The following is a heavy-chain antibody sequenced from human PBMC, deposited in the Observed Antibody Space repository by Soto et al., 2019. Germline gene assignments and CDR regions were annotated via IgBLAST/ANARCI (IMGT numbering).Heavy chain of an antibody. CDR2: ISCDGSNK. J-gene: IGHJ4*02. CDR1: GFTFSRYG. V-gene: IGHV3-30*18. CDR3: AKLWGTSTYDSSGYPIDY. D-gene: IGHD3-22*01. Sequence: PGGSLRLSCAASGFTFSRYGMRWVRQAPGKGLERVAVISCDGSNKYYADSVKGRFTLSRDNAKNTLYLKMNRLRAEDTAVYYCAKLWGTSTYDSSGYPIDYWGQGTLVTDS.